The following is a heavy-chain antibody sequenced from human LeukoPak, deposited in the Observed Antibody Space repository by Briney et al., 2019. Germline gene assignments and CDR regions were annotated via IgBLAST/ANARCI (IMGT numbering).Heavy chain of an antibody. CDR3: ARRLLSRWGGIKGTFDI. D-gene: IGHD3-16*01. V-gene: IGHV4-4*07. CDR1: GGSIGSYY. J-gene: IGHJ3*02. CDR2: IYTSGST. Sequence: SETLSLTCTVSGGSIGSYYWSWIRQPAGKGLEWIGRIYTSGSTNYNPSLKSRVTMSVDTSKNQFSLKLSSVTAADTAVYYCARRLLSRWGGIKGTFDIWGQGTMVTVSS.